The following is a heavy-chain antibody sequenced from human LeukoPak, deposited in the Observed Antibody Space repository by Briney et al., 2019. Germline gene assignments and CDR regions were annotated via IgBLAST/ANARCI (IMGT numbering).Heavy chain of an antibody. CDR1: RGSISGSIRSFY. CDR2: ISSSDST. J-gene: IGHJ3*02. D-gene: IGHD6-19*01. Sequence: SETLSLTCTVSRGSISGSIRSFYWSWLRQPPGKGLEWIGYISSSDSTNDNPSLRSRVTISVDASKNQFFLNLSSVSAADTALYYCARRMAVASTFDIWGQGTMVTVSS. CDR3: ARRMAVASTFDI. V-gene: IGHV4-4*09.